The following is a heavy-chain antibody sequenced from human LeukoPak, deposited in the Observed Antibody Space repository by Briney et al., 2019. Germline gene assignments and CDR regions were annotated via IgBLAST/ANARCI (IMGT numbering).Heavy chain of an antibody. D-gene: IGHD4-23*01. J-gene: IGHJ5*01. V-gene: IGHV4-38-2*01. CDR1: GYSIASGYY. CDR3: ARGNLFDS. Sequence: SETLSLTCGVSGYSIASGYYWGWIRQPPGKGLEWIGSIYHTGTAYYNPSLQSRVTISVDTFKNQFSLKLTSMTATDTGFYYCARGNLFDSWGQGTLVTVSS. CDR2: IYHTGTA.